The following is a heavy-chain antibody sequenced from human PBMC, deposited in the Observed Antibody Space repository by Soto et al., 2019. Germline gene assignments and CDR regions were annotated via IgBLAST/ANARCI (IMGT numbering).Heavy chain of an antibody. Sequence: PSETLFLTCTVSGGSIRNVYWSWIRQAPGKGLEWIGFIFHSGNAKYNPSLKSRVTISVDTSKNQFSLSLDSVTAADTAVYFCARAHAPTLPFDYWGQGTLVTVSS. J-gene: IGHJ4*01. CDR2: IFHSGNA. D-gene: IGHD2-15*01. CDR1: GGSIRNVY. CDR3: ARAHAPTLPFDY. V-gene: IGHV4-59*01.